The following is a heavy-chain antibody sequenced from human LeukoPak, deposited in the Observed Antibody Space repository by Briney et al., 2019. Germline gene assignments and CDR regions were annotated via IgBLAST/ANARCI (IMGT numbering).Heavy chain of an antibody. CDR2: ISGSGGST. D-gene: IGHD3-10*01. V-gene: IGHV3-23*01. CDR1: GFTFGTYA. J-gene: IGHJ4*02. Sequence: GGSLRLSCAASGFTFGTYAMTWVRQAPGKGLEWVSVISGSGGSTYYADSVKGRLTISRDNSKNTLYLQTNSLRAEDTAVYYCAKADYGSGTYKFDYWGQGTLVTVSS. CDR3: AKADYGSGTYKFDY.